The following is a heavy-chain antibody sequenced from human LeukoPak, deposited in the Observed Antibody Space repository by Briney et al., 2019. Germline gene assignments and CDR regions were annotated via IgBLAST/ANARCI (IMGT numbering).Heavy chain of an antibody. J-gene: IGHJ4*02. Sequence: GGSLRLSCAASGFALSNYWMSWVRQAPGKGLEWVANIKRDGSDKYYVDSVKGRFTISRDNSKNTLYLQMNNLRADDTAVYYCAKKGQANGYGKPDWGQGTLVTVSS. D-gene: IGHD5-12*01. CDR1: GFALSNYW. CDR3: AKKGQANGYGKPD. V-gene: IGHV3-7*03. CDR2: IKRDGSDK.